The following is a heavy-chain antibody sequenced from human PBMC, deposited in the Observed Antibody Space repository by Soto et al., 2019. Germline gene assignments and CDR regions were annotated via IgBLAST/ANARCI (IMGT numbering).Heavy chain of an antibody. D-gene: IGHD1-7*01. V-gene: IGHV1-8*01. Sequence: ASVKVSCKASGYTFTSYDINWVRQATGQGLEWMGWMNPNSGNTGYAQKFQGRVTMTRNTSISTAYMELSSLRSEDTAVYYCARVPLALHSFDPCGQGTLVTVSS. J-gene: IGHJ5*02. CDR1: GYTFTSYD. CDR3: ARVPLALHSFDP. CDR2: MNPNSGNT.